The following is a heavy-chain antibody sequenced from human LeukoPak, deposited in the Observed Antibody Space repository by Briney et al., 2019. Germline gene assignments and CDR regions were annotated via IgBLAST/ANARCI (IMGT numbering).Heavy chain of an antibody. D-gene: IGHD2/OR15-2a*01. Sequence: PGGSLRLSCAASGFTFSIYAMSWVRQAPGKGLEWVSAIGGSGGYTYYADSVRGRFTISRDNSKNTLFLQMNSLRAEDTAVYYCAKDAPLLRHWGQGTLVTVSS. CDR3: AKDAPLLRH. CDR2: IGGSGGYT. J-gene: IGHJ4*02. V-gene: IGHV3-23*01. CDR1: GFTFSIYA.